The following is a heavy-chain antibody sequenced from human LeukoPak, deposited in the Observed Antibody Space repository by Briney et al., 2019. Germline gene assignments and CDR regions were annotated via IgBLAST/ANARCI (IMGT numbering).Heavy chain of an antibody. J-gene: IGHJ6*02. CDR2: ISGSGGST. Sequence: GGSLRLSCAASGFTFSSYAMSWVRRAPGKGLEWVSAISGSGGSTYYADSVKGRFTISRDNSKNTLYLQMNSLRAEDTAVYYCANRIAAAGARGMDVWGQGTTVTVSS. V-gene: IGHV3-23*01. CDR3: ANRIAAAGARGMDV. CDR1: GFTFSSYA. D-gene: IGHD6-13*01.